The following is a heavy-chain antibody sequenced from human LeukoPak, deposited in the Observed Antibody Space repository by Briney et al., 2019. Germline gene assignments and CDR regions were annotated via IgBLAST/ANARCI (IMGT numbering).Heavy chain of an antibody. CDR3: ARDSEVVRGVI. CDR1: GGSISSYF. J-gene: IGHJ4*02. D-gene: IGHD3-10*01. CDR2: IYYSGSV. Sequence: PSETLSLTCTVSGGSISSYFWSWVRQPPGKGLEWIGYIYYSGSVNYNPSLRSRVSISVDTSKNQFSLKLSSVTAADTAVYYCARDSEVVRGVIWGQGTLVTVSS. V-gene: IGHV4-59*01.